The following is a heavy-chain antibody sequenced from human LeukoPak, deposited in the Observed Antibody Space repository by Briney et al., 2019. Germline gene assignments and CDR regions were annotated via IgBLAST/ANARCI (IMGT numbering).Heavy chain of an antibody. CDR3: AKEKSSGWYWNY. V-gene: IGHV3-30*18. D-gene: IGHD6-19*01. CDR1: GFTFSSYG. CDR2: ISYDGSNK. Sequence: AGRSLRLSCAASGFTFSSYGMHWVRQAPGKGLEWVAVISYDGSNKYYADSVKGRFTISRDNSKNTLYLQMNSLRAEDTAVYYCAKEKSSGWYWNYWGQGTLVTVSS. J-gene: IGHJ4*02.